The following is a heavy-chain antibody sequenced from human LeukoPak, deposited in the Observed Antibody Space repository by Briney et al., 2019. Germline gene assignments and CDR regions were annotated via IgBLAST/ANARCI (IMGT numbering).Heavy chain of an antibody. CDR2: IYYSGST. D-gene: IGHD3-9*01. CDR3: ARGVVLTGYPLDF. J-gene: IGHJ4*02. V-gene: IGHV4-59*01. CDR1: GGSISSYY. Sequence: SETLSLTCIVSGGSISSYYWSWIRQPPGKGLEWIGFIYYSGSTDYNPSLKSRVTISVDTSKKQFSLKLSSVTAADTAVYYCARGVVLTGYPLDFWGRGTLVTVSS.